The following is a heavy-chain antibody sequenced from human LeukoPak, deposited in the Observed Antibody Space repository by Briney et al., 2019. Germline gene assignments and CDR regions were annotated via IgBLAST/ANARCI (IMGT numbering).Heavy chain of an antibody. J-gene: IGHJ4*02. V-gene: IGHV3-9*01. Sequence: GGSLRLSCAASGFTFDDYAMHWVRRAPGKGLEWVSGISWNSGSIGYADSVKGRFTISRDNAKNSLYLQMNSLRAEDTALYYCAKESTYCSGGSCYYPLDYWGQGTLVTVSS. CDR2: ISWNSGSI. CDR3: AKESTYCSGGSCYYPLDY. D-gene: IGHD2-15*01. CDR1: GFTFDDYA.